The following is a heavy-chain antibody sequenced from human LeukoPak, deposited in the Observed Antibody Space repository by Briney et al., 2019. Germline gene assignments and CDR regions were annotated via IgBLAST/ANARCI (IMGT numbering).Heavy chain of an antibody. Sequence: GGSLRLSCAASGFTFSSYAMSSVRQAPGKGLEWVSAISGSGGSTYYADSVKGRFTISRDNSKNTLYLQMNSLRAEDTAVYYCAKGLYGDYLFDYWGQGTLVTVSS. V-gene: IGHV3-23*01. D-gene: IGHD4-17*01. J-gene: IGHJ4*02. CDR2: ISGSGGST. CDR1: GFTFSSYA. CDR3: AKGLYGDYLFDY.